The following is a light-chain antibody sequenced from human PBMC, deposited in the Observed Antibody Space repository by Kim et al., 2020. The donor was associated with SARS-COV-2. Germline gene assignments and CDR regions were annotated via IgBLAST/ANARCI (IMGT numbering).Light chain of an antibody. CDR1: TGAVTSGHY. J-gene: IGLJ3*02. CDR2: DTS. CDR3: FLCYSGPYWV. Sequence: QAVVTQEPSLTVSPGGTVTLTCGSSTGAVTSGHYPYWFQQKPGQAPRTLIHDTSNKHSWTPARFSGSLLGGKAALTLSGAQPEDEAEYYCFLCYSGPYWVFGGGTQLTVL. V-gene: IGLV7-46*01.